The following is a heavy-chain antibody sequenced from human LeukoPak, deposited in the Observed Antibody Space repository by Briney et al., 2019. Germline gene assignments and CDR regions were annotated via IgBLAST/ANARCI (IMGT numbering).Heavy chain of an antibody. CDR1: GFTLSGSA. CDR3: TTRRPDAFDI. V-gene: IGHV3-73*01. J-gene: IGHJ3*02. CDR2: IRSKANSYAT. Sequence: TGGSLRLSCAASGFTLSGSAMHWVRQSSGKGLEWVGRIRSKANSYATAYAASVKGRFTISRDDSKNKAYLQMNSLKTEDTAVYYCTTRRPDAFDIWGQGTMVTVSS.